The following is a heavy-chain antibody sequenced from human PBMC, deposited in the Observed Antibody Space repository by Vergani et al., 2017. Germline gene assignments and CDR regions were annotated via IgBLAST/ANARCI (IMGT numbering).Heavy chain of an antibody. CDR3: ASDSSGYYYYFDY. CDR2: IKQDGSEK. V-gene: IGHV3-7*03. D-gene: IGHD3-22*01. Sequence: EVQLVESGGGLVQPGGSLRLSCAASGFTFSSYWMSWVRQAPGKGLEWVANIKQDGSEKYYVDSVKRRFTISRDNAKNSLYLQMNSLRAEDTAVYYCASDSSGYYYYFDYWGQGTLVTVSS. CDR1: GFTFSSYW. J-gene: IGHJ4*02.